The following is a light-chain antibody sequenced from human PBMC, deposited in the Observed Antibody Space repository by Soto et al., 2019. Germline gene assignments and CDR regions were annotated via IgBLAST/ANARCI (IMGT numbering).Light chain of an antibody. CDR3: NSYVGSNNYV. Sequence: QSVLTQPPSASGSPGQSVTISCIGTASDIGRYNYVSWYQHHPGKAPKLIIYEVTKRPSGVPDRFSGSKSGKTASLTVSGLQADDEADYYCNSYVGSNNYVFGTGTKVTVL. J-gene: IGLJ1*01. CDR2: EVT. CDR1: ASDIGRYNY. V-gene: IGLV2-8*01.